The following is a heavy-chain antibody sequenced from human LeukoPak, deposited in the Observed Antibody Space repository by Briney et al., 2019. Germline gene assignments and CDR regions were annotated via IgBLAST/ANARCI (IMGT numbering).Heavy chain of an antibody. CDR1: GYTFTSHY. Sequence: ASVKLSRNASGYTFTSHYMHLVREPPAQGHGSVGIINPLGGSTRYAQNFQDKVTMTSGTSTHTAFIEQSNLSSDDNAVYYCARTPVRILRFVEWSPIRRGICYWGQRTLVTVSS. V-gene: IGHV1-46*01. CDR3: ARTPVRILRFVEWSPIRRGICY. D-gene: IGHD3-3*01. CDR2: INPLGGST. J-gene: IGHJ4*02.